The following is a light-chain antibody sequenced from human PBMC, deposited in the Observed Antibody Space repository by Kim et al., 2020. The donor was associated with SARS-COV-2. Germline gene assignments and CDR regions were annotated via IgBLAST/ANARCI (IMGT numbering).Light chain of an antibody. Sequence: EIVLTQSPATLSLSPGERATLSCWASQSVSTYLAWYQHKPGQTPRLLISDASNRATGIPARFSGSGSGTDFTLTINSLEPVDFAVYYCQQRSNWPITFGQGTRLEIK. CDR3: QQRSNWPIT. CDR2: DAS. CDR1: QSVSTY. J-gene: IGKJ5*01. V-gene: IGKV3-11*01.